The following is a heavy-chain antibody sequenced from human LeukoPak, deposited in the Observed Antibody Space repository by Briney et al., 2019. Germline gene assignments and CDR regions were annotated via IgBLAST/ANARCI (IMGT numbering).Heavy chain of an antibody. CDR1: GFTLSSYW. V-gene: IGHV3-7*01. D-gene: IGHD3-3*01. CDR2: IKQDGSEK. J-gene: IGHJ6*04. Sequence: GGSLRLSCAASGFTLSSYWMTWVRQAPGKGLEWVANIKQDGSEKYYVDSVKGRFTISRDNAKNSLYLQMNSLRAEDTAVYYCARAGRFLEWLFWDVWSKGTTVTVSS. CDR3: ARAGRFLEWLFWDV.